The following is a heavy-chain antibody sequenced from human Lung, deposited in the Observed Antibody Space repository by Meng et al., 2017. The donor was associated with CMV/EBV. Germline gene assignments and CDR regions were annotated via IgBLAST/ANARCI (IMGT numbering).Heavy chain of an antibody. Sequence: EVQLVESGGGLVKPGGSLRLSCTGSGSGFIFSNLWINWVRQAPGKGLEWVGRIKSKFDGETTDYAAPVKGRFTISRDDSRNTLYLYMNSLKTEDTAVYYCTTDRPRSGGKTHDYWGQGTLVTVVS. CDR1: GSGFIFSNLW. V-gene: IGHV3-15*01. D-gene: IGHD4-23*01. CDR2: IKSKFDGETT. J-gene: IGHJ4*02. CDR3: TTDRPRSGGKTHDY.